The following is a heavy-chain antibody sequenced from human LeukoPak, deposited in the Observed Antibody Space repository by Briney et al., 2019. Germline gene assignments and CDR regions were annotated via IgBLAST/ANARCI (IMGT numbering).Heavy chain of an antibody. Sequence: GGSLRLSCAASGFTFSSYAMSWVRQAPGKGLEWVSAISGSGGSTYYADSVKGRLTISRDNSKNTLYLQMNSLRAEDTAVYYCAKDSSGYYSIPVPFDYWGQGTLVTVSS. D-gene: IGHD3-22*01. V-gene: IGHV3-23*01. CDR2: ISGSGGST. CDR1: GFTFSSYA. J-gene: IGHJ4*02. CDR3: AKDSSGYYSIPVPFDY.